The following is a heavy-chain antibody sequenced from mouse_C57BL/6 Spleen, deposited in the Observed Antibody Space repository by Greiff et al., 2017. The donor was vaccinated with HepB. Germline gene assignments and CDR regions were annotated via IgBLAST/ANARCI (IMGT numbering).Heavy chain of an antibody. CDR2: ISDGGSYT. CDR3: ARDHNRWYFDV. J-gene: IGHJ1*03. V-gene: IGHV5-4*01. D-gene: IGHD1-3*01. CDR1: GFTFSSYA. Sequence: EVMLVESGGGLVKPGGSLKLSCAASGFTFSSYAMSWVRQTPEKRLEWVATISDGGSYTYYPDNVKGRFTISRDNAKNNLYLQMSHLKSEDKAMYYCARDHNRWYFDVWGTGTTVTVSS.